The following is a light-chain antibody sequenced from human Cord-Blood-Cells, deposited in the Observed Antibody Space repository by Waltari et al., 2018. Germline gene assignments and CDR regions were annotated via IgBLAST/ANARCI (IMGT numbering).Light chain of an antibody. V-gene: IGLV2-23*02. CDR1: SSDVGSYNL. Sequence: QSALTQPASVSGSPGQSITISCTGTSSDVGSYNLFSWYQQHPGKAPKLMIYEISKLPSGVTNRFSGSKAGNTASLTISGLQAEDEADYYCCSYAGSSTVFGGGTKLTVL. CDR3: CSYAGSSTV. CDR2: EIS. J-gene: IGLJ3*02.